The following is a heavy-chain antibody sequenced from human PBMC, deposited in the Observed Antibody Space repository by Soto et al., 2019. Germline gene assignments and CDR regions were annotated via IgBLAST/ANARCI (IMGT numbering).Heavy chain of an antibody. CDR1: GFTFSSYG. D-gene: IGHD3-3*01. V-gene: IGHV3-33*01. Sequence: LSLTCAASGFTFSSYGMHWVRQAPGKGLEWVAVIWYDGSNKYYADSVKGRFTISRDNSKNTLYLQMNSLRAEDTAVYYCAREKFGVPFEALNWFDPWGQGTLVTVSS. CDR3: AREKFGVPFEALNWFDP. J-gene: IGHJ5*02. CDR2: IWYDGSNK.